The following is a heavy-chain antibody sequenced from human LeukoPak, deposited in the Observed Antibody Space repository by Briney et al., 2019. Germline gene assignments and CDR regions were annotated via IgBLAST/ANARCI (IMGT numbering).Heavy chain of an antibody. CDR1: GGSISSYY. CDR2: IYYSGST. V-gene: IGHV4-59*01. D-gene: IGHD3-16*01. J-gene: IGHJ4*02. Sequence: SETLSLTCTVSGGSISSYYWSWIRQPPGKGLEWIGYIYYSGSTNYNPSLKSRDTISVDTSKNQFSLKLSSVTAADTAVYYCARGGKKMGQLSFWGQGHLVTVSS. CDR3: ARGGKKMGQLSF.